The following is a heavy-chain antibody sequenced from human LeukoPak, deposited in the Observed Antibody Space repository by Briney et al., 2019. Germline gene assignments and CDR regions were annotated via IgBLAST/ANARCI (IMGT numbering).Heavy chain of an antibody. CDR3: ARRSPAARFDP. D-gene: IGHD2-2*01. CDR1: GGSISTTSDY. V-gene: IGHV4-39*01. CDR2: IFHSGST. J-gene: IGHJ5*02. Sequence: SETLSLTCTVSGGSISTTSDYWGWIRQPPGKGLEWIGSIFHSGSTFYNPSLKSRITISVDTSKNQFSLKLSSVTAADTAVYYCARRSPAARFDPWGQGTLVTVSS.